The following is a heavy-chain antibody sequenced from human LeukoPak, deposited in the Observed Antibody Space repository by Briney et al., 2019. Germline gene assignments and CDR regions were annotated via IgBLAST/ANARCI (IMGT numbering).Heavy chain of an antibody. V-gene: IGHV3-53*04. CDR3: ARGLRGSSWYYFDY. Sequence: GGSLRLSCAPSGFTFSSYAMSWVRQAPGKGLEWVSVIYSGGSTYYADSVKGRFTISRHNSKNTLYLQMNSLRAEDTAVYYCARGLRGSSWYYFDYWGQGTLVTVSS. CDR2: IYSGGST. J-gene: IGHJ4*02. CDR1: GFTFSSYA. D-gene: IGHD6-13*01.